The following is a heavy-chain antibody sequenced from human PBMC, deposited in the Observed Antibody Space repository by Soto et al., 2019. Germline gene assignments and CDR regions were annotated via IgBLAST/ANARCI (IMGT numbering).Heavy chain of an antibody. V-gene: IGHV3-21*06. CDR1: WFTLNSHA. Sequence: GGALRLSFAASWFTLNSHAINWVRQAPGKGLEWISSIDSSSSFIYYVDSVKGRFTISRHIAKNSVFLHMSSLRADDTAVYYCARDPLWFGEIGYFDYWGQGALVTVSS. J-gene: IGHJ4*02. CDR3: ARDPLWFGEIGYFDY. CDR2: IDSSSSFI. D-gene: IGHD3-10*01.